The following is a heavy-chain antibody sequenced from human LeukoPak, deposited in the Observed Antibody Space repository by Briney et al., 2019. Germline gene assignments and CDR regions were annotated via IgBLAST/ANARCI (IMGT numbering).Heavy chain of an antibody. V-gene: IGHV1-8*01. CDR1: GYPFTNYD. CDR2: MIPNSGTT. CDR3: ARVPRDYYYYYGMDV. D-gene: IGHD2-21*02. J-gene: IGHJ6*02. Sequence: ASVKVSCKASGYPFTNYDIHWVRQATGQGLEWMGWMIPNSGTTDYAQNFQGRVTMTRNTSISTAFMELSSLRSEDTAVYYCARVPRDYYYYYGMDVWGQGTTVTVS.